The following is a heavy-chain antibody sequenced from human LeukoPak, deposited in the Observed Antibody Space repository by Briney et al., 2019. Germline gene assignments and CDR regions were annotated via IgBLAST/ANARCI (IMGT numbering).Heavy chain of an antibody. CDR3: ARVRYYDCVWGSYRYTPNWFDP. D-gene: IGHD3-16*02. CDR1: GYSISSGYY. V-gene: IGHV4-38-2*02. CDR2: IYHSGST. J-gene: IGHJ5*02. Sequence: SETLSLTCTVSGYSISSGYYWGWIRQPPGKGLEWIGSIYHSGSTYYNPSLKSRVTISVDTSKNQFSLKLSSVTAADTAVYYCARVRYYDCVWGSYRYTPNWFDPWGQGTLVTVSS.